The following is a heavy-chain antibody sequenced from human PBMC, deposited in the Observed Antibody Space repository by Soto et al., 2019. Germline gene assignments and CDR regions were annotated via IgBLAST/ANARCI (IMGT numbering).Heavy chain of an antibody. CDR3: AESLTAVAASFSSYYYYGLDV. Sequence: PGGSLRLSCAASGFTFSSYSMNWVRQAPGKGLEWVSSISSSSSYIYYADSVKGRFTISRDNAKNSLYLQMNSLRAEDTAVYYCAESLTAVAASFSSYYYYGLDVWGQRTTLTVSS. D-gene: IGHD6-19*01. CDR2: ISSSSSYI. J-gene: IGHJ6*02. CDR1: GFTFSSYS. V-gene: IGHV3-21*01.